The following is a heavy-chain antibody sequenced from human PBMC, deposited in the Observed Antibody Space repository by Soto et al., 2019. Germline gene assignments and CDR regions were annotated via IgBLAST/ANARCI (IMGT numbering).Heavy chain of an antibody. J-gene: IGHJ4*02. Sequence: QVQLQESGPGLVEPSGTLSLTCSVSGDSMSGGGWWSWVRQPPGKGLEWIGEVYHTGSTNYNPSLKSRVTISVDKSKNHFSLSLNSVTAADTAIYFCAKDGTNGYNLMYWGQGTLVTVSS. CDR1: GDSMSGGGW. CDR3: AKDGTNGYNLMY. CDR2: VYHTGST. V-gene: IGHV4-4*02. D-gene: IGHD5-18*01.